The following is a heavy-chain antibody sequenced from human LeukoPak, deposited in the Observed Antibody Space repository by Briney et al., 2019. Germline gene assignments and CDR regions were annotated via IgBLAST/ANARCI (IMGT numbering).Heavy chain of an antibody. J-gene: IGHJ6*03. D-gene: IGHD3-9*01. CDR1: GFTFDDYG. V-gene: IGHV3-20*04. CDR2: INWNGGST. Sequence: GGSLRLSCAASGFTFDDYGMSWVRQAPGKGLEWVSGINWNGGSTGYADSVKGRFTISRDNAKNSLYLQMNSLRAEDTAVYYCAAAHFDWNYYYYMDVWGKGTTVTVSS. CDR3: AAAHFDWNYYYYMDV.